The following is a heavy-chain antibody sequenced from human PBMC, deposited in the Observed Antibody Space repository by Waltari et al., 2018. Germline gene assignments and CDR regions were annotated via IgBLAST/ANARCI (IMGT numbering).Heavy chain of an antibody. CDR3: ARSNGGLLDD. J-gene: IGHJ4*02. CDR2: FHHSGTT. CDR1: GASVRCSNW. D-gene: IGHD2-8*01. Sequence: QMQLQESVPGLVRPSATLSLTCTLFGASVRCSNWSTWVRQAPGKGLEWIGEFHHSGTTYSNPYLKSRLSLSVEESKNQIYLKLTSVTAADTATYYCARSNGGLLDDWGQGTLVTVSS. V-gene: IGHV4-4*02.